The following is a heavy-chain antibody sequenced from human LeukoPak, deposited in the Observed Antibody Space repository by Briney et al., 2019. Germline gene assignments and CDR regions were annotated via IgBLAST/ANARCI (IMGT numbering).Heavy chain of an antibody. CDR1: GFTFSSYA. V-gene: IGHV3-43*02. CDR3: AKDFAGPSIAARPLAEYYYYMDV. D-gene: IGHD6-6*01. J-gene: IGHJ6*03. CDR2: ISWDGGST. Sequence: PGGSLRLSCAASGFTFSSYAMSWVRQAPGKGLEWVSLISWDGGSTYYADSVKGRFTISRDNSKNSLYLQMNSLRTEDTALYYCAKDFAGPSIAARPLAEYYYYMDVWGKGTTVTVSS.